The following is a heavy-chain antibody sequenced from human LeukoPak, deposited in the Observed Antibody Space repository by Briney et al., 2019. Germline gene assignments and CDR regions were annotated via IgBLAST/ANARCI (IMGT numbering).Heavy chain of an antibody. CDR1: GYTFTGYY. V-gene: IGHV1-2*02. D-gene: IGHD6-19*01. CDR3: ARETEYSSAWYSIDS. J-gene: IGHJ4*02. Sequence: ASVKVSCKASGYTFTGYYMHWVRQAPGQGLEWMGWINPNSGGTNYAQKFQGRVTMTRDTSITTAYMELGRLRSDDTAVYYCARETEYSSAWYSIDSWGQGTPVTVSS. CDR2: INPNSGGT.